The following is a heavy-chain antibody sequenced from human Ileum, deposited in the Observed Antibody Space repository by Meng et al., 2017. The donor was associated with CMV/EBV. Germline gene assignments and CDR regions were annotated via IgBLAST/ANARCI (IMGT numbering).Heavy chain of an antibody. CDR3: ARGYCSGATCYPYYFDY. V-gene: IGHV4-4*07. D-gene: IGHD2-15*01. CDR2: IHIGGTT. Sequence: QGQLQGPGPGLGKPPETLSLPCTVSSDSISRNYWNWIRQPAGKGLESIGRIHIGGTTDYNPSLKRRVTMSVDTSKNQLSLKLTSVTAADTAVYYCARGYCSGATCYPYYFDYWGQGTLVTVSS. CDR1: SDSISRNY. J-gene: IGHJ4*02.